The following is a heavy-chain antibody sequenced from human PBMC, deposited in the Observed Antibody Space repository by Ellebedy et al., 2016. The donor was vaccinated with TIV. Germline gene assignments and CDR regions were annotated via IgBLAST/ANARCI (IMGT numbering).Heavy chain of an antibody. J-gene: IGHJ3*01. CDR2: TYYRSKWYT. Sequence: SQTLSLTCXISGDSVSGNSVAWSWIRQSPSRGLEWLGRTYYRSKWYTYYAESVKSRIIINQDTSKNQFSLQLTSVTAADTAVYYCARDISTWGAFNVWGQGTMVTVSS. V-gene: IGHV6-1*01. D-gene: IGHD3-16*01. CDR1: GDSVSGNSVA. CDR3: ARDISTWGAFNV.